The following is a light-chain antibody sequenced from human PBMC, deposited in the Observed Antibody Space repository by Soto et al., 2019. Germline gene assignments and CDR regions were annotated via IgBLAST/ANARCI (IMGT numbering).Light chain of an antibody. CDR3: SSYAGSNNPVI. J-gene: IGLJ2*01. CDR1: SSDVGGYNY. CDR2: EVS. Sequence: QSALTQPPSACGSAGQSVTISCTGASSDVGGYNYVSWYQQHPGKAPKFLIFEVSRRPSGVPDRFSGSKSGNTASLTVSGLQADDEADYYCSSYAGSNNPVIFGGGTKLTVL. V-gene: IGLV2-8*01.